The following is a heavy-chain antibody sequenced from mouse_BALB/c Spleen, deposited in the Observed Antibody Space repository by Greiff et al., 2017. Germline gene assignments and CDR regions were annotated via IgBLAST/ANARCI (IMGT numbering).Heavy chain of an antibody. CDR3: TRGHY. V-gene: IGHV1S81*02. J-gene: IGHJ2*01. CDR2: INPSNGGT. CDR1: GYTFTSYY. Sequence: QVQLQQSGAELVKPGASVKLSCKASGYTFTSYYMYWVKQRPGRGLEWIGEINPSNGGTNFNEKFKSKATLTVDKSSSTAYMQLSSLTSEDSAVYYCTRGHYWGQGTTLTVSS.